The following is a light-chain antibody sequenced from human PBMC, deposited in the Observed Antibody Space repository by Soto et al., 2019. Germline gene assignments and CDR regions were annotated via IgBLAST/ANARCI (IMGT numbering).Light chain of an antibody. Sequence: QSVLTQPPSASGTPGQRVTISCSGSSSNIGSNTVNWYQQVPGTAPKLLISSNNQRPSGVPDRFSGSKSGTSASLAISGLQSEDGADYYCAAWDDSLNGWVFGGGTKLTVL. J-gene: IGLJ3*02. CDR2: SNN. CDR1: SSNIGSNT. V-gene: IGLV1-44*01. CDR3: AAWDDSLNGWV.